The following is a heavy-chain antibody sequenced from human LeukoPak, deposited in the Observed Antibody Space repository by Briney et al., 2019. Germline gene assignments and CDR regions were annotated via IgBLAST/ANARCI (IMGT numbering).Heavy chain of an antibody. D-gene: IGHD2-2*01. CDR1: GYTFTSYG. Sequence: ASLKVSCKASGYTFTSYGISWVRQAPGQGLEWMGWISAYNGNTNYAQKLQGRVTMTTDTSTSTAYMELRSLRSDDTAVYYCAREGGDIVVVPAAISHYYYMDVWGKGTTVTISS. CDR3: AREGGDIVVVPAAISHYYYMDV. J-gene: IGHJ6*03. V-gene: IGHV1-18*01. CDR2: ISAYNGNT.